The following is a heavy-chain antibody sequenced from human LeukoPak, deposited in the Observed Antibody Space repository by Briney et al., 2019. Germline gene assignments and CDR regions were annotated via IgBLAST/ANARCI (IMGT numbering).Heavy chain of an antibody. D-gene: IGHD6-13*01. CDR3: AREEEPSSSSWDYYYYMDV. V-gene: IGHV3-64*01. Sequence: GGSLRLSCAASGFTFSSYAMHWVRQAPGKGLEFVSVISSNGGSTYYANSVKGRFTISRDNSKNTLYLQMGSLRAEDMAVCYCAREEEPSSSSWDYYYYMDVWGKGTTVTVSS. J-gene: IGHJ6*03. CDR1: GFTFSSYA. CDR2: ISSNGGST.